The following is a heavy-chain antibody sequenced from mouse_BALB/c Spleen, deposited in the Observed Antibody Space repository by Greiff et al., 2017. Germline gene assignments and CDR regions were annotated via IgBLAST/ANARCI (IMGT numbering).Heavy chain of an antibody. V-gene: IGHV1-18*01. CDR1: GYTFTGYT. CDR2: IYPNNGGT. D-gene: IGHD4-1*01. CDR3: AGSVSWDVRHDYAMDY. Sequence: VQLQQSGPELVKPGASVKISCKTSGYTFTGYTMNWVKQRHGKSLEWIGGIYPNNGGTSYNQKFKGKATLTVDKSSSTAYMELRSLTSEDSAVYDFAGSVSWDVRHDYAMDYWGQGTSVTVSS. J-gene: IGHJ4*01.